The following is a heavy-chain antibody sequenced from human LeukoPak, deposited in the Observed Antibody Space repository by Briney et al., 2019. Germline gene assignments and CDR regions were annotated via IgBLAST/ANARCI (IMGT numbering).Heavy chain of an antibody. CDR2: IYPGDSDT. J-gene: IGHJ6*02. CDR3: ARQGGYGYYYYYGMDV. Sequence: GESLKISCKGSGYSFTSYWIGWVRQVPGKGLEWMGIIYPGDSDTRYSPSFQGQVTISADKSISTAYLQWSSLKASDTAMYYCARQGGYGYYYYYGMDVWGQGTTVTVSS. CDR1: GYSFTSYW. V-gene: IGHV5-51*01. D-gene: IGHD5-12*01.